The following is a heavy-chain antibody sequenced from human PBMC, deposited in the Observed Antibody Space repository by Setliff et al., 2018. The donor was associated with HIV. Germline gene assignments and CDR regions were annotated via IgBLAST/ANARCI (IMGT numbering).Heavy chain of an antibody. CDR2: SHNNGNT. CDR1: GGSISSGGYY. V-gene: IGHV4-61*08. Sequence: PSETLSLTCTVSGGSISSGGYYWSWIRQHPGKGLEWIGYSHNNGNTHYNPSLKSRVTMSVDTSKTQISLRLHSVTAADTAVYYCARAINKAFDIWGQGTMVTVSS. J-gene: IGHJ3*02. CDR3: ARAINKAFDI.